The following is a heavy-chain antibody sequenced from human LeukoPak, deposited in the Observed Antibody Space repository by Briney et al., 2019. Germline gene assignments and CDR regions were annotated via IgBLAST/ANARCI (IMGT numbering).Heavy chain of an antibody. J-gene: IGHJ4*02. CDR3: ARDNGYCSGGSCYIISGYSYGIDY. Sequence: GASVKLSCKTSGYTFTGYYIHWVRQAPGQGLEWMGWLNPNSGGTNYAQNFQGRVTMTRDTSISTAYMELSRLRSDDTAVYYCARDNGYCSGGSCYIISGYSYGIDYWGQGTLVTVSS. D-gene: IGHD2-15*01. CDR1: GYTFTGYY. V-gene: IGHV1-2*02. CDR2: LNPNSGGT.